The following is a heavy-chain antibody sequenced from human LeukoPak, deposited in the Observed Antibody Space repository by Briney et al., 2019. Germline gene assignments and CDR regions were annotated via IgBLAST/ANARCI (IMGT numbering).Heavy chain of an antibody. J-gene: IGHJ4*02. D-gene: IGHD6-19*01. CDR3: AKQWLDPYYFDY. V-gene: IGHV4-34*01. CDR1: GGSFSDYF. CDR2: INQSGGT. Sequence: PSETLSLTCGVYGGSFSDYFWTWIRQPPGKGLEWIGEINQSGGTNYNPSLKSRVTISIDTSKNQFSLKLSSVTAADTAVYYCAKQWLDPYYFDYWGQGTLVTVSS.